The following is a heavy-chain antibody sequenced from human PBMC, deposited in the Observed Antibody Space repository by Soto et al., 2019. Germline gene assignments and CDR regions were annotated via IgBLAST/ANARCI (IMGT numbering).Heavy chain of an antibody. J-gene: IGHJ4*02. CDR2: ISSSSSYI. CDR3: ARDWNYDFWSGYYTVETPRHFDY. Sequence: GGSLRLSCAASGFTFSSYSMNWVRQAPGKGLEWVSSISSSSSYIHYADSVKGRFTISRDNAKNSLYLQMNSLRAEDTAVYYCARDWNYDFWSGYYTVETPRHFDYWGQGTLVTVSS. D-gene: IGHD3-3*01. V-gene: IGHV3-21*01. CDR1: GFTFSSYS.